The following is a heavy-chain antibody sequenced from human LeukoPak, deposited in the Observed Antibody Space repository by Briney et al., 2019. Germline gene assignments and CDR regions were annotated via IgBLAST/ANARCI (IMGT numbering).Heavy chain of an antibody. CDR3: AREIYSYGTPGGGFDP. CDR2: INPNSGGT. V-gene: IGHV1-2*02. D-gene: IGHD5-18*01. CDR1: GYTFTGYY. J-gene: IGHJ5*02. Sequence: AASVKVSCKASGYTFTGYYMHWVRQAPGQGLEWMGWINPNSGGTNYAQKFQGRVTMTRDTSISTAYMELSRLRSDDTAVYYCAREIYSYGTPGGGFDPWGQGTLVTVSS.